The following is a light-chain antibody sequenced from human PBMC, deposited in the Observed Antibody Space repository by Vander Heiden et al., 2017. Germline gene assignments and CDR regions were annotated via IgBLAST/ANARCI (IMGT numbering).Light chain of an antibody. CDR2: SNN. CDR1: GSNIGSNT. V-gene: IGLV1-44*01. CDR3: AAWDDSLNGLYV. Sequence: QSVLTQPPSASGTPGQRVTISCSGSGSNIGSNTVNGYQQLPGTAPKLLIYSNNQRPSGVPDRFSGSKSGTSASLAISGLQSEDEADYYCAAWDDSLNGLYVFGTGTKVTVL. J-gene: IGLJ1*01.